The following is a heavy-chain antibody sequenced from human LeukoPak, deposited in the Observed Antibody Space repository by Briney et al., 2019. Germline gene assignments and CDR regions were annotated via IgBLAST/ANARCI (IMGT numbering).Heavy chain of an antibody. CDR2: ISWNSASI. Sequence: GRSLRLSCAASGFTFDEFAMHWVRQAPGKGLEWVSGISWNSASIGYADSVKGRFTISRDNAKNSLYLQMNSLRAEDTALYYCAKALKRYCSGSTCYYSDSWGQGTMVTVSS. D-gene: IGHD2-15*01. J-gene: IGHJ4*02. CDR1: GFTFDEFA. V-gene: IGHV3-9*01. CDR3: AKALKRYCSGSTCYYSDS.